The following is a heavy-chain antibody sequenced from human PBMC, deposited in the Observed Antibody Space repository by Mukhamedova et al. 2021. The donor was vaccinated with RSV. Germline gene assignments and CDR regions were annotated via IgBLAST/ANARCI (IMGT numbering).Heavy chain of an antibody. Sequence: VSSITGSSSRTAYADSVKGRFTIFRDNSKNTLYLQLNSLRAEDTAQYYCAKDQGGDVWYFEYWGQGVLVTVSS. CDR2: ITGSSSRT. J-gene: IGHJ4*02. D-gene: IGHD2-15*01. CDR3: AKDQGGDVWYFEY. V-gene: IGHV3-23*01.